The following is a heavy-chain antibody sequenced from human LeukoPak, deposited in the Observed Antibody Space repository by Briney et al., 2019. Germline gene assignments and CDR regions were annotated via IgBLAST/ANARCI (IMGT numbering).Heavy chain of an antibody. CDR1: GFTFNSYG. J-gene: IGHJ4*02. CDR3: ARGRGYVDWLLN. V-gene: IGHV3-33*01. Sequence: PGRSLRLSCAASGFTFNSYGMHWVRQAPGKGLEWVAVIWYDGSIKYYADSVKGRFTISRDNSKNTVYLQMDSLRAEDTAVYYCARGRGYVDWLLNWDQGTLVTVSS. CDR2: IWYDGSIK. D-gene: IGHD3-9*01.